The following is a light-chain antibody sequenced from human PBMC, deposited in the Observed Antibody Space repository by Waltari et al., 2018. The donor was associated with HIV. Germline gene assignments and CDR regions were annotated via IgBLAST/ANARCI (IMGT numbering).Light chain of an antibody. CDR3: SSYTGSRIL. V-gene: IGLV2-23*02. J-gene: IGLJ2*01. CDR2: EVP. CDR1: SSDVGAYNL. Sequence: QSALTQVASVSGSPGQSITISCTGTSSDVGAYNLFSWYQQNPGTAPQLLLFEVPKRLSCISDHFSVSRSVNTASLTVSGLQAENDGDYYCSSYTGSRILFGGGTKLTVL.